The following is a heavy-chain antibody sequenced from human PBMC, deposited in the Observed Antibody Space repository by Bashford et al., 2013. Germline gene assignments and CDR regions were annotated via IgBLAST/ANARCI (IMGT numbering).Heavy chain of an antibody. Sequence: VASVKVSCKASGYTFTSYYMHWVRQAPGQGLEWMGIINPSGGSTSYAQKFQGRVTMTRDTSTSTVYMELSSLRSEDTAVYYCARDQNVKDIVVVPAGGVDYWGQGTLVTVSS. CDR1: GYTFTSYY. V-gene: IGHV1-46*01. J-gene: IGHJ4*02. D-gene: IGHD2-2*01. CDR3: ARDQNVKDIVVVPAGGVDY. CDR2: INPSGGST.